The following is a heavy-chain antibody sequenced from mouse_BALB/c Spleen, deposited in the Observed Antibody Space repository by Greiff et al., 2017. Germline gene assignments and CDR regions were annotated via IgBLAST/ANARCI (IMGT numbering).Heavy chain of an antibody. CDR2: IWGDGST. V-gene: IGHV2-6-7*01. CDR1: GFSLTGYG. Sequence: VMLVESGPGLVAPSQTLSITCTVSGFSLTGYGVNWVRQPPGKGLEWLGMIWGDGSTDYNSALKSRLTISKDNSKNQVFLKMNSLQTDDTARYYCARVSYYYDAMDYWGQGTSVTVSS. CDR3: ARVSYYYDAMDY. J-gene: IGHJ4*01.